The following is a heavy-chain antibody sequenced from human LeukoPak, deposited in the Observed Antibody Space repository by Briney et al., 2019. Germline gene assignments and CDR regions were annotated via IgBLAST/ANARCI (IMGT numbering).Heavy chain of an antibody. CDR3: ARDIRKYQLRSPGMDV. CDR1: GYTFTSYD. CDR2: INPNSGGT. J-gene: IGHJ6*04. D-gene: IGHD2-2*01. Sequence: ASVKVSCKASGYTFTSYDINWVRQAPGQGLEWMGWINPNSGGTNYAQKFQGRVTMTRDMSTSTVYMELSSLRSEDTAVYYCARDIRKYQLRSPGMDVWGKGTTVTVSS. V-gene: IGHV1-2*02.